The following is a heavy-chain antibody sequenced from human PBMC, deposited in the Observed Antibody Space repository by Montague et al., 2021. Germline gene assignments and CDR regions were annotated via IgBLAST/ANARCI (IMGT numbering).Heavy chain of an antibody. D-gene: IGHD3-3*01. Sequence: SLRLSCAASGFIFNNYVMSWVRQAPGKGLEWVSGINWNSINIDYADSVKGRFTISRDNAKNSLYLQMNSLRAEDTTFYYCVKDTRDYYPDFWGQGILVTVSS. J-gene: IGHJ4*02. CDR1: GFIFNNYV. V-gene: IGHV3-9*01. CDR3: VKDTRDYYPDF. CDR2: INWNSINI.